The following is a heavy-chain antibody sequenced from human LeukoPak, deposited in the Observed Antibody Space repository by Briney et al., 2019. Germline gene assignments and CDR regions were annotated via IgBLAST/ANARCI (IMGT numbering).Heavy chain of an antibody. Sequence: SETLSLTCTVSGGSISSYYWSWIRQPPGKGLEWIGYIYYSGSTNYNPSLKSRVTISVDTSKNQFSLKLSSVTAADTAVYYCARGDYGGFWPWGQGTLVTVSS. CDR2: IYYSGST. J-gene: IGHJ5*02. CDR1: GGSISSYY. CDR3: ARGDYGGFWP. V-gene: IGHV4-59*01. D-gene: IGHD4-23*01.